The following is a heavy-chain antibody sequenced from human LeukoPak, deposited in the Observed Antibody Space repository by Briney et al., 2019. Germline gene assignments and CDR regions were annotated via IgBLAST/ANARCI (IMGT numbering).Heavy chain of an antibody. CDR3: ARTPSRTRVFDY. CDR1: NGSISSVGYY. J-gene: IGHJ4*02. CDR2: IYHSGST. Sequence: SETLSLTCTVSNGSISSVGYYWSWIRQNPGKGLEFIGYIYHSGSTYYNPPLKRPITISMDTSENQFSLRLTAVTAADSAIYYCARTPSRTRVFDYWGQGTLVTVSS. V-gene: IGHV4-31*01. D-gene: IGHD3-10*01.